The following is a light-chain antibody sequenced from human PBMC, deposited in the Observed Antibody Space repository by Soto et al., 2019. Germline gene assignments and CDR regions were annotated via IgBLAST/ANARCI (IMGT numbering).Light chain of an antibody. Sequence: QSVLTQPASVSGSPGQSITISCTGTSSDVGGYNYVSWYQQHPGKAPKLMIYDVSNRPSGVSNRFSGSKSGNTTSLTISAVQAEDEADYYCSSYSTSSTLDVFGTGTKVTVL. J-gene: IGLJ1*01. CDR2: DVS. CDR3: SSYSTSSTLDV. CDR1: SSDVGGYNY. V-gene: IGLV2-14*01.